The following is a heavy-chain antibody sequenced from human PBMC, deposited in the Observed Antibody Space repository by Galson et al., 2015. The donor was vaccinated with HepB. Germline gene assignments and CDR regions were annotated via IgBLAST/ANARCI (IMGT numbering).Heavy chain of an antibody. J-gene: IGHJ4*02. CDR2: IIPIFGTA. CDR1: GGTFSSYA. CDR3: ATNGIVAKPRFDF. Sequence: SCKASGGTFSSYAISWVRQAPGQGLEGMGGIIPIFGTANYAQKFQGRVTITADKSTSTAYMELSSLRSEDTAVYYCATNGIVAKPRFDFWGQVALLTASS. D-gene: IGHD5-12*01. V-gene: IGHV1-69*06.